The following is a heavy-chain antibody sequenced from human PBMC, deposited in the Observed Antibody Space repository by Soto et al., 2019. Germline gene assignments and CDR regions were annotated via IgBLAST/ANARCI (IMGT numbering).Heavy chain of an antibody. Sequence: GASVKVSCKASGGIFSSYAISWVRQAPGQGLEWMGGIIPIFGTANYAQKFQGRVTITADESTSTAYVELSSLRSEDTAVYYCARQGGDIVVVPASGPMDVWGQGTAVTVSS. CDR2: IIPIFGTA. V-gene: IGHV1-69*13. CDR1: GGIFSSYA. D-gene: IGHD2-2*01. J-gene: IGHJ6*02. CDR3: ARQGGDIVVVPASGPMDV.